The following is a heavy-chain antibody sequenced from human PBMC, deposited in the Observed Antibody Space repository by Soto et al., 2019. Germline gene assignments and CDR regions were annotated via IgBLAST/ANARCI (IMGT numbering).Heavy chain of an antibody. V-gene: IGHV4-59*04. CDR3: ARQRTSVVTQAYFDV. Sequence: PSETLSLTCTVSGGSISTYYWNWIRQPPGKGLEWIGSIYYSGRTYNNPSLRSRVSMSIDTSKDQFSLKLKSVTAADTALYFCARQRTSVVTQAYFDVWGPGSLVTVSS. CDR2: IYYSGRT. J-gene: IGHJ4*02. CDR1: GGSISTYY. D-gene: IGHD2-21*02.